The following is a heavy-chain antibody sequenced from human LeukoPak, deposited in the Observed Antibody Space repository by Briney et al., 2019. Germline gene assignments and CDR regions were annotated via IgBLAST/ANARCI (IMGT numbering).Heavy chain of an antibody. V-gene: IGHV3-7*04. J-gene: IGHJ4*02. CDR1: GFTFSSYW. D-gene: IGHD7-27*01. CDR3: GRFTRSGDSVY. CDR2: IKQDGSEK. Sequence: GALRLSCAASGFTFSSYWMSWVRQAPGKGLEWVANIKQDGSEKQYVDSVKGRFAISRDNAENSLYLQMNSLKAEDTAVYYCGRFTRSGDSVYWGQGTLVTSPQ.